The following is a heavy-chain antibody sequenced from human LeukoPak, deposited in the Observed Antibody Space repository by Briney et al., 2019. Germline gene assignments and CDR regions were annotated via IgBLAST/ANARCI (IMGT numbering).Heavy chain of an antibody. CDR1: GFTLSSYW. CDR3: ASMNGHAFDI. D-gene: IGHD2-8*01. V-gene: IGHV3-74*01. CDR2: INSDGGST. J-gene: IGHJ3*02. Sequence: GGSLRLSCAASGFTLSSYWMHWVRQAPGKGLVWVSGINSDGGSTRYADSVKGRFIITRDNAKNMLYLQMNSLRAEDTAVYYCASMNGHAFDIWGQGTRVTVSS.